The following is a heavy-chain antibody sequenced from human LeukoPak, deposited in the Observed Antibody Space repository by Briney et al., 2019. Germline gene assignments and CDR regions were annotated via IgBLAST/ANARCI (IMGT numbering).Heavy chain of an antibody. CDR3: ARDKLLWFGELLPLSY. CDR1: GYTFTGYY. D-gene: IGHD3-10*01. Sequence: ASVKVSCKASGYTFTGYYMHWVRQAPGQGLEWMGWINPNSGGTNYAQKFQGRVTMTRDTSISTAYMELSRLRSDDTAVYYCARDKLLWFGELLPLSYWGHGTLVTVSS. CDR2: INPNSGGT. V-gene: IGHV1-2*02. J-gene: IGHJ4*01.